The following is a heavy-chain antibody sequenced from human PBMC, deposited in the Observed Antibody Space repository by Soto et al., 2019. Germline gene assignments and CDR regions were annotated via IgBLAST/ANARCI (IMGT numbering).Heavy chain of an antibody. CDR3: ARVCGGDCHNGMDV. CDR2: IYSGGNT. V-gene: IGHV4-31*02. D-gene: IGHD2-21*02. Sequence: WTWIRQHPGKGLEWIGYIYSGGNTYYNPSLKSRLTISVDTSKNQFSLKLSSVTAADTAVYYCARVCGGDCHNGMDVWGQGTTVTVSS. J-gene: IGHJ6*02.